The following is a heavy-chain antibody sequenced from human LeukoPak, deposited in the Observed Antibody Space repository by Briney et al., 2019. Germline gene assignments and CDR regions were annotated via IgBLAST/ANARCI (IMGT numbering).Heavy chain of an antibody. CDR1: GYTFTSYD. Sequence: ASVKVSCKASGYTFTSYDINWVRQATGQGLEWMGWMNPNSGNTGYAQKFQGRGTITRNTSISTAYMELSSLGSDDTGVCYCARARLRFYSIDAWGNGTTVTVSS. CDR3: ARARLRFYSIDA. CDR2: MNPNSGNT. V-gene: IGHV1-8*03. J-gene: IGHJ6*03. D-gene: IGHD4-17*01.